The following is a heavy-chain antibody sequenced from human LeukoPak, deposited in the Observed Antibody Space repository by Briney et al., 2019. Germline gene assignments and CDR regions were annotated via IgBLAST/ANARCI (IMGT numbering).Heavy chain of an antibody. D-gene: IGHD6-19*01. CDR2: MYYSGIT. CDR1: GGSFSGYF. CDR3: ARRVPVAGNYYFDY. J-gene: IGHJ4*02. V-gene: IGHV4-59*08. Sequence: SETLSLTCVVYGGSFSGYFWGWFRQPPGKGLEWIGYMYYSGITNYNPSLKSRVTISVDTSKNQFSLKLSSVTAADTAVYYCARRVPVAGNYYFDYWGQGTLVTVSA.